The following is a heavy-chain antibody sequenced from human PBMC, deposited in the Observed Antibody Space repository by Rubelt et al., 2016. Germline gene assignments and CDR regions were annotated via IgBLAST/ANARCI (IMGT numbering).Heavy chain of an antibody. CDR1: GGSFSGYY. J-gene: IGHJ6*02. CDR3: ARHLRNYYYYGMDV. Sequence: QVQLQQWGAGLLKPSETLSLTCAVYGGSFSGYYWSWIRQPPGKGLEWIGEITHSGRTNYNPSPKGGVTISVDTSKNRCSLKLSSVTAADTAVYYCARHLRNYYYYGMDVWGQGTTVTVSS. V-gene: IGHV4-34*01. CDR2: ITHSGRT.